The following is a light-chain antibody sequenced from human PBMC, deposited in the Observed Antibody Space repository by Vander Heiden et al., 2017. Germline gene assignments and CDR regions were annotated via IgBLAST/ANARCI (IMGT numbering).Light chain of an antibody. V-gene: IGKV2-28*01. CDR1: QSLLQSNGFHY. CDR2: LRA. J-gene: IGKJ2*01. Sequence: IVLTQSPLSLPVTPGAPASISCRSSQSLLQSNGFHYLIGYVQKQGQSPQLLINLRANRASGFHDRFSGSGSGTVFKLKIRRVEAEDVGFYYGRNVLQTPYTFGQGTKLEIK. CDR3: RNVLQTPYT.